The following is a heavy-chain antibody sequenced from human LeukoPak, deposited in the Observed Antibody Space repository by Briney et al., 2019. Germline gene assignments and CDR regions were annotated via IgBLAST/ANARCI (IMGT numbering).Heavy chain of an antibody. D-gene: IGHD1-1*01. J-gene: IGHJ4*02. CDR3: ARELDYCSDY. Sequence: GGSLRLSCAASGFTFSTYAMHWVRQAPGKGLEYVSGVNSNGDTIYYADSVKGRFTISRDNSKNTLYLHMGSLRAEDTAVYYCARELDYCSDYWGQGTLVTVSS. V-gene: IGHV3-64*02. CDR2: VNSNGDTI. CDR1: GFTFSTYA.